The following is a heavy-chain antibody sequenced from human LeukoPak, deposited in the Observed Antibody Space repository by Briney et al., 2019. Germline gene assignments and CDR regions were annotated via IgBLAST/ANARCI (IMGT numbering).Heavy chain of an antibody. D-gene: IGHD6-13*01. J-gene: IGHJ4*02. CDR1: GYTFTGYY. CDR2: INPNSGGT. CDR3: ARGRYSSSWLRGLFDY. Sequence: ASVKVSCKASGYTFTGYYMHWVRQAPRQGLEWMGWINPNSGGTNYAQKFQGWVTMTRDTSISTAYMELSRLRSDDTAVYYCARGRYSSSWLRGLFDYWGQGTLVAVSS. V-gene: IGHV1-2*04.